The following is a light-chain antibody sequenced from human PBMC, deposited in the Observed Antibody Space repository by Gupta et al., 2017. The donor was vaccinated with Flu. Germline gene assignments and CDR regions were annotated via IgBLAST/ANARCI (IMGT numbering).Light chain of an antibody. CDR1: QTLLSKNGITY. CDR3: LGCTHPWT. V-gene: IGKV2-30*01. Sequence: DVVMSQSPRSLPVTLAQQASISCWSSQTLLSKNGITYLNWFQQRRGQSPRRLIYEVSNGDSGVPDRFGGSGSGDDFTLKSSRVEAEDVGVYYWLGCTHPWTFGQGTKMEIK. CDR2: EVS. J-gene: IGKJ2*02.